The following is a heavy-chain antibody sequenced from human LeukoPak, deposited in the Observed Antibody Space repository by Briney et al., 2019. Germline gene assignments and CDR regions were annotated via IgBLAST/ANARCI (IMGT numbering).Heavy chain of an antibody. Sequence: PGGSPRLSCTASGFTFSNYWMTWVRQPPGKGLEWVANIKQDGGERYYVDSVRGRFTISRDNSKNSLYLQMNSLRAEDTAVYYCVRDGRPLDYWGQGTLVIVS. J-gene: IGHJ4*02. V-gene: IGHV3-7*01. CDR2: IKQDGGER. D-gene: IGHD3/OR15-3a*01. CDR3: VRDGRPLDY. CDR1: GFTFSNYW.